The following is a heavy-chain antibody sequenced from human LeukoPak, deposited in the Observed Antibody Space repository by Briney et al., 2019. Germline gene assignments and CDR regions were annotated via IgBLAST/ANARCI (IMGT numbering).Heavy chain of an antibody. V-gene: IGHV3-74*01. D-gene: IGHD3-10*01. Sequence: GGSLRLSCAASGFTFSSYWMHWVRQAPGKGLVWVSRINSDGSSTSYADSVKGRFTISRDNAKNTLYLQMNSLRAEDTAVYYCVAYGSGSYYTYYFDYWGQGTLVTVSS. CDR1: GFTFSSYW. CDR2: INSDGSST. CDR3: VAYGSGSYYTYYFDY. J-gene: IGHJ4*02.